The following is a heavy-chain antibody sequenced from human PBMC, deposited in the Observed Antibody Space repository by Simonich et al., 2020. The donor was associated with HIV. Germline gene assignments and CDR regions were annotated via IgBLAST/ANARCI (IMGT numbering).Heavy chain of an antibody. D-gene: IGHD4-17*01. J-gene: IGHJ4*02. V-gene: IGHV4-34*01. CDR2: INHSGST. Sequence: QVQLQQWGAGLLKPSETLSLTCAVYGGSFSGYYWSWIRPPPGKGLEWMGEINHSGSTNHNPALKSRVTISVDTSKNQFSLKLSSVTAADTAVYYCARRHPTTVTTPYFDYWGQGTLVTVSS. CDR1: GGSFSGYY. CDR3: ARRHPTTVTTPYFDY.